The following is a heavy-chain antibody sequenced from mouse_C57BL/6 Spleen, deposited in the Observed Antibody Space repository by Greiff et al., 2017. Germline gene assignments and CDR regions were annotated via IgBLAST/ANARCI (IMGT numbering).Heavy chain of an antibody. Sequence: EVKLMESEGGLVQPGSSMKLSCTASGFTFSDYYMAWVRLVPEKGLEWVANINYDGSSTYYLDSLKSRFIISRDNAKNILYLQMSSLKSEDTATYYCARGTTVVNWYFDVWGTGTTVTVSS. J-gene: IGHJ1*03. CDR1: GFTFSDYY. CDR2: INYDGSST. V-gene: IGHV5-16*01. D-gene: IGHD1-1*01. CDR3: ARGTTVVNWYFDV.